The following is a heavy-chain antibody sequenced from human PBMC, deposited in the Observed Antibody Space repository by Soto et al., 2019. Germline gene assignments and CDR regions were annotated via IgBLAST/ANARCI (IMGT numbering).Heavy chain of an antibody. D-gene: IGHD5-18*01. J-gene: IGHJ5*02. CDR1: GYTFTRYY. CDR3: ARDQVYFGIHRWLDP. V-gene: IGHV1-46*01. CDR2: INPGGGST. Sequence: QVQLVQSGAEVKKPGASVKVSCKASGYTFTRYYMHWVRQAPGQGLEWMGFINPGGGSTTYAQKFRGRVTMTRDTSTTTIYMELSSLRSEDTAVYYCARDQVYFGIHRWLDPWGQGTLVTVSS.